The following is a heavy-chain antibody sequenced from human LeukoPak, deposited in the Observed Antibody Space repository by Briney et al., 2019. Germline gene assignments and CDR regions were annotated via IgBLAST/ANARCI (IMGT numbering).Heavy chain of an antibody. CDR2: IYYSGST. D-gene: IGHD3-16*01. CDR3: ARNRRAWGDFDY. V-gene: IGHV4-59*01. J-gene: IGHJ4*02. CDR1: GGSISSYY. Sequence: SETLSLTCTVSGGSISSYYWSWIRQPPGKGLEWIGYIYYSGSTNYNPSLKSRVTISVDTSMNQFSLKLSSVTAADTAVYYCARNRRAWGDFDYWGQGTLVTVSS.